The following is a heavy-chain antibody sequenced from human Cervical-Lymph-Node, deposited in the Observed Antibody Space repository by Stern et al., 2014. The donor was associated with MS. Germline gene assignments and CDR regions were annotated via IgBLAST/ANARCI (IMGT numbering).Heavy chain of an antibody. J-gene: IGHJ6*02. V-gene: IGHV1-2*04. Sequence: QVQLMQSGAEVKNPGASVKVSCQASGYTFTDYYMQWMRQAPGQGLEWMGWINPKNGGTKSAQKFQGWVTMTMDRSTSTAYMELSRLRSDDTAIYYCARASTTANNYYDGVDVWGQGTTVTVTS. CDR2: INPKNGGT. CDR1: GYTFTDYY. D-gene: IGHD1-1*01. CDR3: ARASTTANNYYDGVDV.